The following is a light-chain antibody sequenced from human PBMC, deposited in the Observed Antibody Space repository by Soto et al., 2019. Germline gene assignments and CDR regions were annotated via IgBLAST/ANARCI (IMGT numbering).Light chain of an antibody. CDR1: QGISSY. CDR3: QQYYSFPLT. CDR2: AAS. Sequence: VIGKTQSPSLLSASTGDRVTISCRISQGISSYLAWYQQKPGKAPELLIYAASTLQSGVPSRFSGSGSGTDFTLTISCLQSEDFATYYCQQYYSFPLTFGGGTKVDIK. V-gene: IGKV1D-8*01. J-gene: IGKJ4*01.